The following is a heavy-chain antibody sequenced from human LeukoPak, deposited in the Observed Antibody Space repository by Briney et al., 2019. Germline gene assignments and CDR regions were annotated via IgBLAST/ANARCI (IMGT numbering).Heavy chain of an antibody. CDR3: GRVASGAKSNDY. Sequence: PGGSLRLSCAASGVTVSSDYMNWVRQAPGKGLEWVSLIYSSGTTYYADSVKGRFTISRDNSKNTLYLQMNSLRADDTAVYYCGRVASGAKSNDYWGQGTLVTVSS. J-gene: IGHJ4*02. V-gene: IGHV3-53*01. CDR2: IYSSGTT. D-gene: IGHD4/OR15-4a*01. CDR1: GVTVSSDY.